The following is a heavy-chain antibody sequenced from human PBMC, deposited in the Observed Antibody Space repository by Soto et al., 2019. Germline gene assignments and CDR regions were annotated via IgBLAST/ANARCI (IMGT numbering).Heavy chain of an antibody. CDR2: IYWDDTK. D-gene: IGHD1-26*01. J-gene: IGHJ4*02. CDR3: ARKNSGTYALDY. CDR1: GFSLSASGVG. V-gene: IGHV2-5*02. Sequence: SGPALVNPTQTLTLACSFCGFSLSASGVGVGWFRQPPGKALEWLAVIYWDDTKTYSPSLESRLTVTKDTSKNQVVLTMTNMDPVDTATYCCARKNSGTYALDYWGQGVLVTVSS.